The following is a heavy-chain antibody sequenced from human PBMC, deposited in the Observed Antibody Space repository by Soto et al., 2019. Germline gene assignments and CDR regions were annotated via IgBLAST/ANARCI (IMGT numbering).Heavy chain of an antibody. V-gene: IGHV3-53*01. J-gene: IGHJ5*02. CDR2: IYSSDTT. D-gene: IGHD1-7*01. Sequence: PGGSLRLSCAASGFTVSSNNMTWVRQAPGKGLECVSVIYSSDTTYYADSVKGRCTISRDNSKNTLYLQMNSLRAEDTAVYYCAKDLGLELHWFDPWGQGTLVTVSS. CDR1: GFTVSSNN. CDR3: AKDLGLELHWFDP.